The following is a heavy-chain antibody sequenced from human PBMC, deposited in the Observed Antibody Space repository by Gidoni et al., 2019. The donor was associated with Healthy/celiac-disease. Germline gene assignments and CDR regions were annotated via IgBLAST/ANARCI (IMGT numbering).Heavy chain of an antibody. CDR1: GFTFSDYY. D-gene: IGHD3-10*01. CDR2: ISSSSSYT. Sequence: QVQLVESGGGLVKPGGSLRLSCAASGFTFSDYYMSWIRQAPGKGLEWVSYISSSSSYTNYADSVKGRFTISRDNAKNSLYLQMNSLRAEDTAVYYCARAVTMVRGVDDAFDIWGQGTMVTVSS. V-gene: IGHV3-11*06. J-gene: IGHJ3*02. CDR3: ARAVTMVRGVDDAFDI.